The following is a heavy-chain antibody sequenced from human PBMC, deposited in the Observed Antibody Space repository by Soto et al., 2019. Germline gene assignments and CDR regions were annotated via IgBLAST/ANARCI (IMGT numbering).Heavy chain of an antibody. V-gene: IGHV4-39*01. Sequence: SETLSLTCTVSAGSISSSSYYWGWIRQPPGKGLEWIGSIYYSGSTYYNPSLKSRVTISVDTSKNQFSLKLSSVTAADTAVYYCASSGITMVRGVNYYYGMDVWGQGTTVT. D-gene: IGHD3-10*01. CDR3: ASSGITMVRGVNYYYGMDV. CDR2: IYYSGST. J-gene: IGHJ6*02. CDR1: AGSISSSSYY.